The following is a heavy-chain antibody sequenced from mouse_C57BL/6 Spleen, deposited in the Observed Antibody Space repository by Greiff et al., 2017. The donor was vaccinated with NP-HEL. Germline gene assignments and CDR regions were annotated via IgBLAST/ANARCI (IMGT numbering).Heavy chain of an antibody. J-gene: IGHJ3*01. D-gene: IGHD1-1*01. CDR2: INPNNGGT. CDR1: GYTFTDYY. Sequence: EVQLQQSGPELVKPGASVKISCKASGYTFTDYYMNWVKQSHGKSLEWIGDINPNNGGTSYNQKFKGKATLTVDKSSSTAYMELRSLTSEDSAVYYCARGPHYYGSSPFAYWGQGTLVTVSA. V-gene: IGHV1-26*01. CDR3: ARGPHYYGSSPFAY.